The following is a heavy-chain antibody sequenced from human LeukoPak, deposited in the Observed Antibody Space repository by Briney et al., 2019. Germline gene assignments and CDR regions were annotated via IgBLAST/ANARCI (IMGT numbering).Heavy chain of an antibody. J-gene: IGHJ4*02. CDR2: ISYDGSNK. CDR3: VKETFTVSSPFDH. Sequence: PGGSLRLSCAASGFTFSSYAMHWVRQAPGKGLEWVAVISYDGSNKYYADSVKGRFTISRDNSKNTLYLQMNSLRAEDTAVYYCVKETFTVSSPFDHWGQGTLVTVSS. V-gene: IGHV3-30-3*01. D-gene: IGHD3-16*01. CDR1: GFTFSSYA.